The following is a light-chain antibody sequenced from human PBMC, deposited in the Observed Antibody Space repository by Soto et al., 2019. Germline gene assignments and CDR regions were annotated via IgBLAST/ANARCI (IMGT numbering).Light chain of an antibody. CDR3: SSYTLSTALA. CDR1: SSDIGGFNY. V-gene: IGLV2-14*01. CDR2: EVN. J-gene: IGLJ3*02. Sequence: QSALTQPASVSGSPGQSITISCTGSSSDIGGFNYVSWYQQHPGKAPKLLISEVNNRPSGVSYRFSGSKSDNTASLTISGLQAEDEAEYFCSSYTLSTALAFGGGTKLTVL.